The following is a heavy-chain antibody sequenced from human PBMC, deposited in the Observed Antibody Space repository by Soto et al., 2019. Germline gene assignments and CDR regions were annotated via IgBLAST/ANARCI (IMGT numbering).Heavy chain of an antibody. CDR3: ARQSNYYYYGMDV. J-gene: IGHJ6*02. D-gene: IGHD6-6*01. CDR1: GYSFTSYW. Sequence: PGESLKISCKGSGYSFTSYWIGWVRQMPGKGLEWMGIIYPGDSDTRYSPSFQGQVTIPADKPISTAYLQWSSLKASDTAMYYCARQSNYYYYGMDVWGQGTTVTVSS. CDR2: IYPGDSDT. V-gene: IGHV5-51*01.